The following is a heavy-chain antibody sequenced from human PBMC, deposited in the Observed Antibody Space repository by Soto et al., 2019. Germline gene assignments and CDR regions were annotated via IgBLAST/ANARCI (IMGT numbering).Heavy chain of an antibody. CDR1: GYGHTELS. CDR2: FDPEDGET. CDR3: ATAASGIVVVPAARGLHWFDP. Sequence: APVIVSRKVSGYGHTELSMHWVRQAPGKGLEWMGGFDPEDGETIYAQKFQGRVTMTEDTSTDTAYMELSSLRSEDTAVYYCATAASGIVVVPAARGLHWFDPWGQGTLVTVSS. J-gene: IGHJ5*02. V-gene: IGHV1-24*01. D-gene: IGHD2-2*01.